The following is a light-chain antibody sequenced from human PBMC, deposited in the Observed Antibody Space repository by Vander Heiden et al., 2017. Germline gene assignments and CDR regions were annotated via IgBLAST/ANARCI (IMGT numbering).Light chain of an antibody. CDR2: SNN. CDR1: SSNIGSHI. CDR3: AEWEGSLNGGL. V-gene: IGLV1-44*01. J-gene: IGLJ2*01. Sequence: QSVLTPPPSPSGTPGQRLTISCSGSSSNIGSHIVNWYQQFPGTAPKLLIDSNNQRPSGVPDRVSGSKSGTSASLAISGRQSEDEADYYCAEWEGSLNGGLFGGGTKLTVL.